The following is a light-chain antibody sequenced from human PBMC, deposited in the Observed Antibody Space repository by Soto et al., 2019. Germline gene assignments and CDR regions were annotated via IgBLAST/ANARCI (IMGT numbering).Light chain of an antibody. CDR3: SAWDGSLTGQV. J-gene: IGLJ2*01. Sequence: QSVLTQPPSGSGTPGQRVTISCSGSSSNIGINTVNWYQQLPGTASKLRIYRNNQRASGVPDRFSGPKSGPSASLATSGLPSGDEADYYCSAWDGSLTGQVFGGGTKVTL. CDR1: SSNIGINT. V-gene: IGLV1-44*01. CDR2: RNN.